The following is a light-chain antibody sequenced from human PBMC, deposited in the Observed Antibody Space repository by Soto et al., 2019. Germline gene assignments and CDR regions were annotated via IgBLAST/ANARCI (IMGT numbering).Light chain of an antibody. CDR1: QNINNY. J-gene: IGKJ1*01. V-gene: IGKV1-5*03. CDR3: QQYNSYPWT. CDR2: KAS. Sequence: DIQMTQSPSSLSASVGDRVTITCQASQNINNYLNWYQQKPGKAPKLLIYKASSLESGVPSRFSGSGSGTEFTLTISSLQPDDFATYYCQQYNSYPWTFGQGTMVDVK.